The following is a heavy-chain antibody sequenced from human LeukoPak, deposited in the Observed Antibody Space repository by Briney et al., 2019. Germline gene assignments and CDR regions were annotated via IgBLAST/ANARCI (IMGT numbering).Heavy chain of an antibody. CDR1: GGSISSGDYY. Sequence: RPSQTLSLTCTVSGGSISSGDYYWSWIRQPPGKGLEWIGYIYYSGSTYYNPSLKSRVIISVDTSKNQVSLRLSSVTAADTAVYYCARSSYSSGRYGGLDVWGQGTTVTVSS. V-gene: IGHV4-30-4*01. J-gene: IGHJ6*02. CDR3: ARSSYSSGRYGGLDV. CDR2: IYYSGST. D-gene: IGHD3-22*01.